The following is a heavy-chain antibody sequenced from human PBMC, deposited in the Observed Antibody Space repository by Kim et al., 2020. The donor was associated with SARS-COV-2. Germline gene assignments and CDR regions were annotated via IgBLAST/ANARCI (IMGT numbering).Heavy chain of an antibody. D-gene: IGHD5-12*01. V-gene: IGHV4-39*01. J-gene: IGHJ4*02. Sequence: NPSLKSRVTISVDTSKNQFSLKLSSVTAADTAVYYCARHGAGGRWLQLAYWGQGTLATVSS. CDR3: ARHGAGGRWLQLAY.